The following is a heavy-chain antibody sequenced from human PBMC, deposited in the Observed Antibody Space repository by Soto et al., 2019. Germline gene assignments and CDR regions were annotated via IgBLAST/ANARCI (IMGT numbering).Heavy chain of an antibody. V-gene: IGHV3-23*01. CDR3: ARPGGVLRFLGWIDGYYYYYMDV. J-gene: IGHJ6*03. CDR1: GFTFSSYA. D-gene: IGHD3-3*01. Sequence: GGSLRLSCAASGFTFSSYAMSWVRQAPGKGLEWVSAISGSGGSTYYADSVKGRFTISRDNSKNTLYLQMNSLRAEDTAVYDCARPGGVLRFLGWIDGYYYYYMDVWGKGTRVTVSS. CDR2: ISGSGGST.